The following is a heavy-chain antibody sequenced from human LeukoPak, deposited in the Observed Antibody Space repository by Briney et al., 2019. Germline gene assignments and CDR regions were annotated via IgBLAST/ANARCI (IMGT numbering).Heavy chain of an antibody. CDR1: GGSVSSGSYY. V-gene: IGHV4-61*01. J-gene: IGHJ3*02. CDR3: GRDSRCNSSWQSDVVDI. D-gene: IGHD6-13*01. Sequence: SETLSLTCTVSGGSVSSGSYYWSWIRQPPGKGMEWIGYIYYSGSTNYNPSLKSRVTISVDTSKNQCSLQLSSVTAAATAVYTVGRDSRCNSSWQSDVVDIWGQGTMVTVSS. CDR2: IYYSGST.